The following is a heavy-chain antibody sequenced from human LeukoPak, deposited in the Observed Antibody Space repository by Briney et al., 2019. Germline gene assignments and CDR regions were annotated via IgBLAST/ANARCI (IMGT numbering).Heavy chain of an antibody. Sequence: GGSLRLSCAASGFTFSSYAMSWVRQAPGKGLEWVSAISGSGGSTYYADSVKGRFTISRDNSKNTVYLQMNSLRAEDTAVYYCAKDMGIVEVPAAAGAFDIWGQGTMVTVSS. CDR1: GFTFSSYA. V-gene: IGHV3-23*01. J-gene: IGHJ3*02. CDR2: ISGSGGST. D-gene: IGHD2-2*03. CDR3: AKDMGIVEVPAAAGAFDI.